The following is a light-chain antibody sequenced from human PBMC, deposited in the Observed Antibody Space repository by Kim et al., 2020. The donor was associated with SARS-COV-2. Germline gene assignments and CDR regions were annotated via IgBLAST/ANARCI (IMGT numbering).Light chain of an antibody. CDR2: DAS. V-gene: IGKV3-20*01. CDR1: QSVSGSH. J-gene: IGKJ4*01. CDR3: QQYAASPFT. Sequence: SPGERAALSCRASQSVSGSHLAWYQQKPGQTPRILSYDASSRVTGISDRVSGSGSGTDFTLTISRLQPEDFAVYYCQQYAASPFTFGGGTKVDI.